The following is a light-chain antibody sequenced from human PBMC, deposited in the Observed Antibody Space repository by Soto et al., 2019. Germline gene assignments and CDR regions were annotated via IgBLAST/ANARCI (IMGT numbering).Light chain of an antibody. J-gene: IGLJ2*01. CDR3: SSYTRTTALRI. CDR1: SSDVGVSNY. Sequence: QSALTQPASVSGSPGQSITISCTGTSSDVGVSNYVSWYQHHPGKAPKVVIYDVSYRPSGVSNRFSASKSDNTASLTISGLQAEDEADYYCSSYTRTTALRIFGRGTQLTVL. CDR2: DVS. V-gene: IGLV2-14*03.